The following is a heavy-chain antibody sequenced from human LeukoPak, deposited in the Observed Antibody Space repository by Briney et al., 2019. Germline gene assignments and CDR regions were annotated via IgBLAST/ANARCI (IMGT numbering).Heavy chain of an antibody. CDR2: ISSSSSYI. Sequence: PGGSLRLSCAASGFTFSSYSMNWVRQAPGKGLEWVSSISSSSSYIYYADSAKGRFTISRDNAKNSLYLQMNSLRAEDTAVYYCARQLGGSSGYYFDYWGQGTLVTASS. D-gene: IGHD3-22*01. J-gene: IGHJ4*02. V-gene: IGHV3-21*01. CDR3: ARQLGGSSGYYFDY. CDR1: GFTFSSYS.